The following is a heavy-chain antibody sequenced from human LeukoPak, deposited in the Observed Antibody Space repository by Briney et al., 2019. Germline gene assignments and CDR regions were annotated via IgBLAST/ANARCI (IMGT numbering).Heavy chain of an antibody. CDR1: GYTFIAYY. CDR3: ARGGVATYFNN. V-gene: IGHV1-2*02. J-gene: IGHJ4*02. CDR2: INPNSGDT. D-gene: IGHD6-13*01. Sequence: ASVKVSCKASGYTFIAYYMHWVRQAPGQGLEWMGWINPNSGDTSYAQKIQGRVTMTRDTSISTAYMELNRLRSDGTAVYYCARGGVATYFNNRGQGNPVTVSS.